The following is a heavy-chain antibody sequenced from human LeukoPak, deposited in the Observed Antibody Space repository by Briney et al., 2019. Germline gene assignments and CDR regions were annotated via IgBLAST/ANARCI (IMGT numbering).Heavy chain of an antibody. Sequence: ASVKVSCKASGYTFTSYAMNWVRQAPGQGLEWMGWINPNSGDTNFAQKFQGSVTMTRDTSISTAYLELRRLRSDDTAVYYCARGVIINYGPHFDYWGQGTLVTVSS. CDR2: INPNSGDT. CDR1: GYTFTSYA. J-gene: IGHJ4*02. D-gene: IGHD3-10*01. V-gene: IGHV1-2*02. CDR3: ARGVIINYGPHFDY.